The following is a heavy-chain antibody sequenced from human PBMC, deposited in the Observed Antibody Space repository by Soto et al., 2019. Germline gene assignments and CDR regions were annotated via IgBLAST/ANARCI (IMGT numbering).Heavy chain of an antibody. CDR2: ISWDGYRT. D-gene: IGHD3-10*01. CDR3: ARGYGSGSYSQPLDY. CDR1: GFSFDDYT. J-gene: IGHJ4*02. Sequence: EVQLVESGGVVVQPGGSLRLSCAASGFSFDDYTMHWVRQAPGKGLGWVSLISWDGYRTHYADSVKGRFTISRDNTKNSLYLQMNSLETEDTALYFCARGYGSGSYSQPLDYWGQGTLVTVSS. V-gene: IGHV3-43*01.